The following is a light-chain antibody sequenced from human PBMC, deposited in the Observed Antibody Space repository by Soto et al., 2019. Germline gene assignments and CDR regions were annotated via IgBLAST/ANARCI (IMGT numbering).Light chain of an antibody. CDR1: QSISSY. Sequence: DIQMTQSPSSLSASVGDRVTITCRASQSISSYLNWYQQKPGKAPKLLIYAASTLQSGVPSRFSGGGSGTDFTLTISSLQPEDFATYSCQQSYSTPWTFGQGTKVEIE. CDR3: QQSYSTPWT. J-gene: IGKJ1*01. V-gene: IGKV1-39*01. CDR2: AAS.